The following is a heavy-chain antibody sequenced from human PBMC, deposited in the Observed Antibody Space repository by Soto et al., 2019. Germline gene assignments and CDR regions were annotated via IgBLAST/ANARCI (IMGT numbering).Heavy chain of an antibody. V-gene: IGHV1-46*01. D-gene: IGHD6-6*01. Sequence: ASVKVSCKASGYTFTSYYMHWLRQAPGQGLEWMGIINPSGGSTSYAQKFQGRVTMTRDTSTSTVYMELSSLRSEDTAVYYCARDPIAARPFRNFDYWGQGTLVTVSS. CDR2: INPSGGST. CDR3: ARDPIAARPFRNFDY. J-gene: IGHJ4*02. CDR1: GYTFTSYY.